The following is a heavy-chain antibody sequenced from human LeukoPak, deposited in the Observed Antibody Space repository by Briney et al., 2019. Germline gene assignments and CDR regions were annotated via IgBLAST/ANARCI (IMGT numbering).Heavy chain of an antibody. V-gene: IGHV3-53*01. CDR1: GFSVSLDY. J-gene: IGHJ6*03. CDR3: ARVPYGNYHYYYMDV. D-gene: IGHD3-10*01. Sequence: GGSLRLSCAVSGFSVSLDYMSWVRQAPGMGLEWVSLIYTGSSTYYTNSVKGRFTISRDNSKNTVYLQMNSLRAEDTAVYYCARVPYGNYHYYYMDVWGKGATVSVSS. CDR2: IYTGSST.